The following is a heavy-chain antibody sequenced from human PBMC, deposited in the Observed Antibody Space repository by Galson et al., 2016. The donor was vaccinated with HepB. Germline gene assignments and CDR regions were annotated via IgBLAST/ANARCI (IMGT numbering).Heavy chain of an antibody. CDR2: IDWDDDK. J-gene: IGHJ4*02. D-gene: IGHD1-26*01. CDR3: ARMMWADKDYYVDS. CDR1: GLSLSTSGMR. Sequence: PALVKPTQTLTLTCTFSGLSLSTSGMRVSWIRQPPGKALEWLARIDWDDDKFYSTSLKTRLTISKDTSKNQVVLTLTNMDPVDTATYYCARMMWADKDYYVDSWGQGTLVTVSS. V-gene: IGHV2-70*04.